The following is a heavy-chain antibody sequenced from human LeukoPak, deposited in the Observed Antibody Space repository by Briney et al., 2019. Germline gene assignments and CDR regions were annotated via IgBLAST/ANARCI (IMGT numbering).Heavy chain of an antibody. CDR3: AREWGHYYGSGSYNYGAFDI. Sequence: KPSETLSLTCTVSGGSISSYYWSWIRQPPGKGLEWIGEINHSGSTNYNPSLKSRVTISVDTSKNQFSLKLSSVTAADTAVYYWAREWGHYYGSGSYNYGAFDIWGQGTMVTVSS. D-gene: IGHD3-10*01. J-gene: IGHJ3*02. V-gene: IGHV4-34*01. CDR1: GGSISSYY. CDR2: INHSGST.